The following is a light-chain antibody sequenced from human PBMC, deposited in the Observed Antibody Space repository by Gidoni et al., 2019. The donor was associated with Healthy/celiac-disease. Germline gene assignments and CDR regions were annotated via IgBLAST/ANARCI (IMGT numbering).Light chain of an antibody. CDR2: DAS. J-gene: IGKJ5*01. CDR3: QQFNTA. V-gene: IGKV1-13*02. Sequence: IQLTQSPSSLSASVGDRVTITCRASQGISSALAWYQQKPGKAPKLLIYDASSLESGVPSRFSGSGSGTDFTLTISSLQPEDFATYYCQQFNTAFGQGTRLEIK. CDR1: QGISSA.